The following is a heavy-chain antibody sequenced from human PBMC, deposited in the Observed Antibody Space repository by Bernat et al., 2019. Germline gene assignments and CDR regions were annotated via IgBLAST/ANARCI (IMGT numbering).Heavy chain of an antibody. CDR1: GYSISSGYY. CDR3: ARGAPAAILGWFDP. J-gene: IGHJ5*02. Sequence: QVQLQESGPGLVKPSETLSLTCAVSGYSISSGYYWGWIRQPPGKGLEWIGSIYHSGSTYYNPSLKSRVTISVDTSKNQFSLKLSSVTAADTAVYYCARGAPAAILGWFDPWGQGTLVTVSS. V-gene: IGHV4-38-2*01. CDR2: IYHSGST. D-gene: IGHD2-2*01.